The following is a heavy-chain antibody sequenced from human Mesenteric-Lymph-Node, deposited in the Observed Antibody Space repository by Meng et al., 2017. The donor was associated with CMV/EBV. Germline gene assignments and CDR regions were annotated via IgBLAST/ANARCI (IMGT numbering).Heavy chain of an antibody. Sequence: ASVKVSCKASGYTFTGYYMHWVRQAPGQGLEWMGWINPNSGGTNYAQKFQGRVTMTRDTSTDTAYMEVSSLRSEDAAVYYCARDRVVVVPAAIIVGNWFDPWGQGTLVTVSS. CDR3: ARDRVVVVPAAIIVGNWFDP. J-gene: IGHJ5*02. CDR2: INPNSGGT. V-gene: IGHV1-2*02. CDR1: GYTFTGYY. D-gene: IGHD2-2*02.